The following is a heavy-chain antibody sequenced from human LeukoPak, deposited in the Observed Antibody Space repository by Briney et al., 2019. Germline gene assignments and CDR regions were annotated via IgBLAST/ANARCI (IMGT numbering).Heavy chain of an antibody. CDR2: IYYSGST. CDR3: ARARLFDWLLPFDY. CDR1: GGSISSGDYY. D-gene: IGHD3-9*01. Sequence: NPSETLSLTCTVSGGSISSGDYYWSWIGQPPGKGLEWIGYIYYSGSTYYNPSLKSRVTISVDTSKNQFSLKLSSVTAADTAVYYCARARLFDWLLPFDYWGQGTLVTVSS. J-gene: IGHJ4*02. V-gene: IGHV4-30-4*01.